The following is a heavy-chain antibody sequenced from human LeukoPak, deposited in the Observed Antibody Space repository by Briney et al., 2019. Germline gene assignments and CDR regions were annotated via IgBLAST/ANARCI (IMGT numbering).Heavy chain of an antibody. D-gene: IGHD3-22*01. J-gene: IGHJ4*02. Sequence: GGPLTLSCAASGFTFSSYAMSWVRHAPRQGLDWVSAISGGGGSTYYADSVKGRFTISRDNSKNTLYLQMNSLRAEDTAVYYCATGSGYYWADYWGQGTLVTVSS. CDR3: ATGSGYYWADY. CDR1: GFTFSSYA. V-gene: IGHV3-23*01. CDR2: ISGGGGST.